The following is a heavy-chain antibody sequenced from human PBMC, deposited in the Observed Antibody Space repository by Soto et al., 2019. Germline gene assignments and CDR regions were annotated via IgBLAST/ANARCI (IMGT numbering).Heavy chain of an antibody. Sequence: KGLEWVAVISYDGSNKYYADSVKGRFTITIDNSKNTLYLQMNSLRAEDTVVYFFFFQAEDGIRYSVPVSAFLLNRSSDL. J-gene: IGHJ2*01. D-gene: IGHD3-9*01. V-gene: IGHV3-30*03. CDR2: ISYDGSNK. CDR3: FFQAEDGIRYSVPVSAFLLNRSSDL.